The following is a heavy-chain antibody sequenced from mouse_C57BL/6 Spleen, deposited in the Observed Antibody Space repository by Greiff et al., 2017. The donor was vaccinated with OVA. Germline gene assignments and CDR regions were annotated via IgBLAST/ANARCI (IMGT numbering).Heavy chain of an antibody. J-gene: IGHJ2*01. CDR1: GYTFTSYW. Sequence: QVQLQQPGAELVKPGASVKLSCKASGYTFTSYWMQWVKQRPGQGLEWIGEIDPSDSYTNYNQKFKGKATLTVDTSSSTAYMQLSSLTSEDSAVYYCAREGRKDYFDYWGQGTTLTVSS. CDR2: IDPSDSYT. CDR3: AREGRKDYFDY. V-gene: IGHV1-50*01.